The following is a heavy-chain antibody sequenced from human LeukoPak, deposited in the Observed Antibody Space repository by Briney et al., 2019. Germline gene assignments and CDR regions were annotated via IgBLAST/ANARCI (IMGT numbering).Heavy chain of an antibody. V-gene: IGHV1-18*01. CDR3: ASPGDLGDAFDI. CDR1: GYTLTELS. CDR2: ISAYNGNT. J-gene: IGHJ3*02. D-gene: IGHD7-27*01. Sequence: ASVKVSCKVSGYTLTELSMHWVRQAPGQGLEWMGWISAYNGNTNYAQKLQGRVTMTTDTSTSTAYMELRSLRSDDTAVYYCASPGDLGDAFDIWGQGTMATVSS.